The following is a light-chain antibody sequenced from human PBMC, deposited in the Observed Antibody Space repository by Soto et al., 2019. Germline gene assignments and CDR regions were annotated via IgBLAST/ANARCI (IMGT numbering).Light chain of an antibody. CDR3: QQYGGSRT. J-gene: IGKJ1*01. CDR1: QSVSSSY. CDR2: GAS. Sequence: ESVLTQSPGTLSLSPGERATLSCRASQSVSSSYLAWYQQKPGQAPSLLISGASTRATGVPDRFSGSGSGTDFTLTISRLEPEDFAVYYCQQYGGSRTFGQGTKVDIK. V-gene: IGKV3-20*01.